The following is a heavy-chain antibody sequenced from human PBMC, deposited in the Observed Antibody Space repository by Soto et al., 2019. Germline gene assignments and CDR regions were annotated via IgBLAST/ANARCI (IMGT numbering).Heavy chain of an antibody. J-gene: IGHJ4*02. CDR1: GYTFTGHY. CDR2: IGPETGAT. Sequence: ASVKVSCKASGYTFTGHYIHWVRQAPEQGPEWMGEIGPETGATRYAQKFQGRVTMTRDMSITTVYMELNNLSPDDTAVYYCGRGRSGQIVVFYWGQGTPVTSPQ. CDR3: GRGRSGQIVVFY. D-gene: IGHD1-26*01. V-gene: IGHV1-2*02.